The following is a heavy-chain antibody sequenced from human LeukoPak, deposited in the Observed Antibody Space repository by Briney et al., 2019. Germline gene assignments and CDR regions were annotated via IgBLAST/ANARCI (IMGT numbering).Heavy chain of an antibody. CDR1: GYTLTELS. CDR3: ARDPRFSTSYAFDI. V-gene: IGHV1-24*01. J-gene: IGHJ3*02. D-gene: IGHD6-13*01. CDR2: FDPEDGET. Sequence: GASVKVSCKVSGYTLTELSMHWVRQAPGKGLEWMGGFDPEDGETVYAQKFQGRVTITTDESTSTAYMELSSLRSEDTAVYYCARDPRFSTSYAFDIWGQGTMVTVSS.